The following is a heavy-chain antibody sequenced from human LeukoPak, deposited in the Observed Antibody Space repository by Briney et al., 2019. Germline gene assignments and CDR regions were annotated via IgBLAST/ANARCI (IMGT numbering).Heavy chain of an antibody. CDR2: INWNGGST. V-gene: IGHV3-20*04. CDR3: ARSCVSAYAFDI. Sequence: GGSLRLSCAASGFTFDDYGMSWVRPGPGKGLEWVSGINWNGGSTGYADSVKGRFTISRDNAKKSLYLQMNSLRAEDTALYYCARSCVSAYAFDIWGQGTMVTVSS. J-gene: IGHJ3*02. D-gene: IGHD6-19*01. CDR1: GFTFDDYG.